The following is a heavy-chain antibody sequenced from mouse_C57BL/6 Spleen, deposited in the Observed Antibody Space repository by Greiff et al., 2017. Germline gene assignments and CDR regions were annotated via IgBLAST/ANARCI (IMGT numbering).Heavy chain of an antibody. CDR1: GFTFSSYA. D-gene: IGHD3-3*01. V-gene: IGHV5-4*01. Sequence: EVMLVESGGGLVKPGGSLKLSCAASGFTFSSYAMSWVRQTPEKRLEWVATISDGGSYTYYPDNVKGRFTISRDNAKNNLYLQMSHLKSEDTAMYYCARDGGTHYFDYWGQGTTLTVSS. CDR3: ARDGGTHYFDY. J-gene: IGHJ2*01. CDR2: ISDGGSYT.